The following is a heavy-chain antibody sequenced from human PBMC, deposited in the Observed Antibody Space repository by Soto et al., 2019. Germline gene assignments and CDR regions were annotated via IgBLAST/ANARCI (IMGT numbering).Heavy chain of an antibody. CDR2: IVVGSGNT. V-gene: IGHV1-58*01. CDR3: ATDKGDSYGYGNY. D-gene: IGHD5-18*01. J-gene: IGHJ4*02. CDR1: GFTFSNSA. Sequence: SVKVSCKASGFTFSNSAVQWVRQARGQRLEWIGWIVVGSGNTNYAQKFQERVTITRDMSTTTAYMELSSLRSVDTAVYYCATDKGDSYGYGNYWGQGTLVTVSS.